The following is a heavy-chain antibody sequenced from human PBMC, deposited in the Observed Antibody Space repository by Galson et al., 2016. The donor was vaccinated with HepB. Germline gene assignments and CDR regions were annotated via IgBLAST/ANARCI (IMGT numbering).Heavy chain of an antibody. V-gene: IGHV3-49*03. Sequence: SLRLSCATSGFTFGDYVMSWFRQAPGKGLEWVGFIRSKTYGGTTEYAASVKARFTISRDDSKSFAYLQMSSLNTGDTAVYYCARGTPDYRPYYFDYWGQGTLVTVSS. CDR3: ARGTPDYRPYYFDY. CDR2: IRSKTYGGTT. CDR1: GFTFGDYV. J-gene: IGHJ4*02. D-gene: IGHD4-11*01.